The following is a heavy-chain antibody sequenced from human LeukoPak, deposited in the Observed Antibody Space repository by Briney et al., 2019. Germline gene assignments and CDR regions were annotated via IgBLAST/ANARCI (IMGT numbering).Heavy chain of an antibody. CDR2: TYYRSKWYN. D-gene: IGHD3-16*01. V-gene: IGHV6-1*01. CDR3: ARGGGAIAT. J-gene: IGHJ5*02. Sequence: SQTLSLTCAISGDSVSSNSAGWSWIRQSPSRGLEWLGRTYYRSKWYNGYAVSVKSRITINPDTSKNQLSLQLNSVTPEDTAVYYCARGGGAIATWGQGTLVTVSS. CDR1: GDSVSSNSAG.